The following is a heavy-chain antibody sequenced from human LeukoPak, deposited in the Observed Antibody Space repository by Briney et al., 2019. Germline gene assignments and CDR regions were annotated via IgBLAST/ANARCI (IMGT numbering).Heavy chain of an antibody. D-gene: IGHD6-13*01. CDR1: GGSISKSNHY. J-gene: IGHJ3*02. Sequence: SETLSLTCSVSGGSISKSNHYWGWIRQPPGKGLEWIGSIYYGGSTYYNPSLKSRVTISVDTSKNQFSLRLRSVTAADTAVYYCARHPGITAAGTGFDIWGQGTMVTVSS. CDR3: ARHPGITAAGTGFDI. CDR2: IYYGGST. V-gene: IGHV4-39*01.